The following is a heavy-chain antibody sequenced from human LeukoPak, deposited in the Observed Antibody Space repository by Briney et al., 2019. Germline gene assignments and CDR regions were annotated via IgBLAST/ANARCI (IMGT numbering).Heavy chain of an antibody. CDR1: GFTFSRYW. CDR3: ASDRDYHDSTGYLFDY. CDR2: INQDGSEK. D-gene: IGHD3-22*01. V-gene: IGHV3-7*01. Sequence: GGSLRLSCEASGFTFSRYWMSWVRQAPGKGLEWVANINQDGSEKNYVDSVKGRSTISRDNAKNSMYLQMNSLRAEDTGVYYCASDRDYHDSTGYLFDYWGQGTLVTVSS. J-gene: IGHJ4*02.